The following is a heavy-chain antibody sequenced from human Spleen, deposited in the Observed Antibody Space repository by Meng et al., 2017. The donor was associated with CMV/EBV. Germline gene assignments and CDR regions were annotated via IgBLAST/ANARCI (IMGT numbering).Heavy chain of an antibody. V-gene: IGHV1-46*01. CDR3: AKDIRGNVVTPGDY. J-gene: IGHJ4*02. Sequence: ASVKVSCKASGYTFTSTFMHWVRQAPGQGLEWMGLINPTGGSTFYAQKFQGRVTMTRDTSTTTDYMELSSLRSDDTAVYYCAKDIRGNVVTPGDYWGQGTLVTVSS. CDR2: INPTGGST. D-gene: IGHD1-1*01. CDR1: GYTFTSTF.